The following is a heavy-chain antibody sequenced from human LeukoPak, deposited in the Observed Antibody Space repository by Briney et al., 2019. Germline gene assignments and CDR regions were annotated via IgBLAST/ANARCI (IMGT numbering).Heavy chain of an antibody. CDR1: GFTFSSYS. D-gene: IGHD6-13*01. CDR3: ARDGARSSWGGYYYYYYGMDV. J-gene: IGHJ6*02. Sequence: PGGSLRLSCAASGFTFSSYSMNWVRQAPGKGLEWVSYISSSGSTIYYADSVKGRFTISRDNAKNSLYLQMNSLRAEDTAVYYCARDGARSSWGGYYYYYYGMDVWGQGTTVTVSS. V-gene: IGHV3-48*04. CDR2: ISSSGSTI.